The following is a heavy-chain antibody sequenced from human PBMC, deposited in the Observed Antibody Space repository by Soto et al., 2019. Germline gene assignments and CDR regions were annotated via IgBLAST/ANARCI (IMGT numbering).Heavy chain of an antibody. CDR3: ATGSFTSTGGRIGYHYNAMDF. V-gene: IGHV1-69*13. CDR2: IIPIFGPA. D-gene: IGHD1-1*01. Sequence: SVKVSCKSSGGTFSSHSINWVRQAPGQGLEWMGGIIPIFGPANFAKKFQGRVTITADESTTTAYMELSSLTSEDTAVYYCATGSFTSTGGRIGYHYNAMDFWGQGTTVTVSS. CDR1: GGTFSSHS. J-gene: IGHJ6*02.